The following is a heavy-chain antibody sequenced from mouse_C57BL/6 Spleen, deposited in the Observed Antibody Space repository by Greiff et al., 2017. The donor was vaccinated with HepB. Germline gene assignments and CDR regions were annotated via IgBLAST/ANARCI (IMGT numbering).Heavy chain of an antibody. CDR2: IDPETGGT. CDR1: GYTFTDYE. V-gene: IGHV1-15*01. Sequence: QVQLKQSGAELVRPGASVTLSCKASGYTFTDYEMHWVKQTPVHGLEWIGAIDPETGGTAYNQKFKGKAILTADKSSSTAYMELRSLTSEDSAVYYCTTTTGDGYYLYAMDYWGQGTSVTVSS. J-gene: IGHJ4*01. D-gene: IGHD2-3*01. CDR3: TTTTGDGYYLYAMDY.